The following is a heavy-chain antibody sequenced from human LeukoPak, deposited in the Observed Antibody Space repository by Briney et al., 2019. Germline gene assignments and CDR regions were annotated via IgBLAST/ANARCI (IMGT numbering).Heavy chain of an antibody. J-gene: IGHJ2*01. CDR3: ARPGRVTVPTVYWYFDL. D-gene: IGHD4-17*01. CDR2: IYYSGTT. CDR1: GGSISSYY. Sequence: SETLSLTCTVSGGSISSYYWSRIRQPPGKGLEWIGYIYYSGTTNYNPSLKSRVTISVDTSKNQFSLKLSSVTAADTAVYYCARPGRVTVPTVYWYFDLWGRGTLVTVSS. V-gene: IGHV4-59*08.